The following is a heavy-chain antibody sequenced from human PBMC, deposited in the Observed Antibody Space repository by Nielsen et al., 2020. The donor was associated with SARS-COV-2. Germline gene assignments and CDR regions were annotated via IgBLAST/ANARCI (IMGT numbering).Heavy chain of an antibody. CDR3: AKVPWVCSSTSCYLDY. Sequence: GSLRLSCAASGFTVSSNYMSWVRQAPGKGLEWVSVIYSGGSTYYADSVKGRFTISRDNSKNTLYLQMNSLRAEDTAVYYCAKVPWVCSSTSCYLDYWGQGTLVTVSS. CDR2: IYSGGST. J-gene: IGHJ4*02. V-gene: IGHV3-53*01. CDR1: GFTVSSNY. D-gene: IGHD2-2*01.